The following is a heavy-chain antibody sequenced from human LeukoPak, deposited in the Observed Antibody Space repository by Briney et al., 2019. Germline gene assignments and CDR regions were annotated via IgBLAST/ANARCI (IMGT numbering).Heavy chain of an antibody. CDR1: GFTFSSYS. CDR2: ISSSSSYI. CDR3: AKGYYDYVWGSYFGY. V-gene: IGHV3-21*04. D-gene: IGHD3-16*01. J-gene: IGHJ4*02. Sequence: GGSLRLSCAASGFTFSSYSMNWVRQAPGKGLEWVSSISSSSSYIYYADSVKGRFTISRDNAKNSLYLQMNSLRAEDTAVYYCAKGYYDYVWGSYFGYWGQGTLVTVSS.